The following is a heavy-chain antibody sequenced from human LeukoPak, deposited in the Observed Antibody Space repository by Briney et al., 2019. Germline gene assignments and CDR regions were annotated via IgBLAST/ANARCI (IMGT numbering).Heavy chain of an antibody. CDR1: GFTFSSYG. V-gene: IGHV3-30*03. D-gene: IGHD2/OR15-2a*01. CDR2: ISYDGSNK. CDR3: VSFYETY. Sequence: PGGSLRLSCAASGFTFSSYGMHWVRRAPGKGLEWVAVISYDGSNKYYADSVKGRFTISRDNSKNTPYLQMNSLRAEDTAVYYCVSFYETYWGRGTLVTVSS. J-gene: IGHJ4*02.